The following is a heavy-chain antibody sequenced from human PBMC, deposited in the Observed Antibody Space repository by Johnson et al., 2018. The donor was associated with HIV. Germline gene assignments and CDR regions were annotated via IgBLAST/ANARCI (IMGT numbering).Heavy chain of an antibody. CDR1: GFTFSSYW. Sequence: QVQLVESGGGLVQPGGSLRLSCAASGFTFSSYWMSWVRQAPGKGLEWVAVISYDGSYEYYADSVKGRFTISRDNFKNTLYLQMNSLRDEDTAGYCCARPYILLQLVSAFDIWGQGTMVTVSS. V-gene: IGHV3-30*03. CDR2: ISYDGSYE. CDR3: ARPYILLQLVSAFDI. J-gene: IGHJ3*02. D-gene: IGHD6-6*01.